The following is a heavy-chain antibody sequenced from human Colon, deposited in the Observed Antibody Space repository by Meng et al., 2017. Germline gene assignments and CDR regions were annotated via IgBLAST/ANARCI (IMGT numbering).Heavy chain of an antibody. J-gene: IGHJ4*02. D-gene: IGHD3-22*01. V-gene: IGHV4-34*01. CDR3: GADYYDSSGYSFS. CDR1: GGSFSGYY. CDR2: INHSGST. Sequence: QFQLQQWGAGLLKPSEALSRTCAVNGGSFSGYYWSWSRQPPGQGLEWSGEINHSGSTNYNPSLKSRVTISVDKSKNQFSLKLSSVTAADTAVYYCGADYYDSSGYSFSWGQGTLVTVSS.